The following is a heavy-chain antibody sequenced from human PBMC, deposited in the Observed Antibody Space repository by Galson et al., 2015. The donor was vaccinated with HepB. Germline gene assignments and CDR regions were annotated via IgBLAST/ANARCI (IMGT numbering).Heavy chain of an antibody. J-gene: IGHJ4*02. CDR1: GFTFSSYE. D-gene: IGHD6-13*01. CDR3: ARGGSSSWEDYYFDY. CDR2: ISSSGSTI. V-gene: IGHV3-48*03. Sequence: SLRLSCAASGFTFSSYEMNWVRQAPGKGLEWVSYISSSGSTIYYADSVKGRFTISRDNAKNSLYLQMNSLRAEDTAVYYCARGGSSSWEDYYFDYWGQGTLVTVSS.